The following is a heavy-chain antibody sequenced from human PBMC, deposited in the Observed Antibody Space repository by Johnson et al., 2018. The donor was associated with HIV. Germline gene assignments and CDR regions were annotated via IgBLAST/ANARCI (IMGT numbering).Heavy chain of an antibody. Sequence: VQLVESGGGLIQPGGSLRLSCAASGFTVSTNYMSWVRQAPGKGLEWVSAMSGSGGGTYYADSVKGRFTISRDNAKNTLYLQMNSLRAEDTAVYYCAREVDAFDMWGQGTLVTVYS. CDR2: MSGSGGGT. J-gene: IGHJ3*02. CDR3: AREVDAFDM. V-gene: IGHV3-53*01. CDR1: GFTVSTNY.